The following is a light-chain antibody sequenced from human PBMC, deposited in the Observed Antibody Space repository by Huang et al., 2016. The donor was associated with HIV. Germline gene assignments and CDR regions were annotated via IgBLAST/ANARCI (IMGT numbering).Light chain of an antibody. CDR1: QSSWTY. CDR2: VAS. CDR3: QQSYSALGLT. V-gene: IGKV1-39*01. Sequence: DIQMTQSPSSLFASVGDRVTIACRASQSSWTYFNWYQQKPGKAPRLLIHVASSLQSGVPSRFSGNGSGTDFTLTISSLQPEDFATYYCQQSYSALGLTFGGGTKVEIK. J-gene: IGKJ4*01.